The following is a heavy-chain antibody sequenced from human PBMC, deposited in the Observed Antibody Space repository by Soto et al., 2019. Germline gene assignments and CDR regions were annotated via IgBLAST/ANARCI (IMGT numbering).Heavy chain of an antibody. D-gene: IGHD5-18*01. V-gene: IGHV1-3*01. Sequence: GASVKVSCKASGYTFTSYAMHWVRQAPGQRLEWMGWINAGNGNTKYSQKFQGRVTITRDTSASTAYMELSGLRSEDTAVYYCATEIMTNFGYSYGYPDYWGQGTLVTVSS. J-gene: IGHJ4*02. CDR1: GYTFTSYA. CDR2: INAGNGNT. CDR3: ATEIMTNFGYSYGYPDY.